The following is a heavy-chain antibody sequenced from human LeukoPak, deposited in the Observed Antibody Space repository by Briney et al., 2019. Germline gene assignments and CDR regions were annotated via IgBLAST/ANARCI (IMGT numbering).Heavy chain of an antibody. D-gene: IGHD2-2*01. CDR3: ARDIKGQYQDAFDI. CDR2: MNEYGSEI. Sequence: GGSLRLSCAVSGFTFSGFSMSWVRQAPGKGLEWVAKMNEYGSEIFYVDSVKGRFTISRDNAKNSVYLQMNSLRAEDTAVYYCARDIKGQYQDAFDIWGQGTMVTVSS. V-gene: IGHV3-7*01. CDR1: GFTFSGFS. J-gene: IGHJ3*02.